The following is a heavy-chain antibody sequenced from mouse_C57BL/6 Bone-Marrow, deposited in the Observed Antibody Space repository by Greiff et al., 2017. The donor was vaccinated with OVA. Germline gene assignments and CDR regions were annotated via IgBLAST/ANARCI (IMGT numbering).Heavy chain of an antibody. J-gene: IGHJ2*01. CDR3: ARDGGYYYFDY. CDR1: GYTFTSYW. V-gene: IGHV1-69*01. D-gene: IGHD2-3*01. CDR2: IDPSDSYT. Sequence: QVQLQQPGAELVMPGASVKLSCKASGYTFTSYWMHWVKQRPGQGLEWIGEIDPSDSYTNYNQKFKGKSTLTVDKSSSTAYMQLSSLTSEDSAVYYCARDGGYYYFDYWGQGTTLTVSS.